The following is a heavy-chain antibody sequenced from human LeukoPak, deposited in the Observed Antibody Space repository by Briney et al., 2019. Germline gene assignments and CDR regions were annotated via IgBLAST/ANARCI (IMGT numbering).Heavy chain of an antibody. CDR2: ISSSSSYI. Sequence: PGGSLRLSCAASGFTFSSYSMNWVRQAPGKGLEWVSSISSSSSYIYYADSVKGRFTISRDNAKNSLYLQMNSLRAEDTAVYYCARYNYYDSSGYYYPDAFDIWGQGTMVTVSS. V-gene: IGHV3-21*01. J-gene: IGHJ3*02. D-gene: IGHD3-22*01. CDR1: GFTFSSYS. CDR3: ARYNYYDSSGYYYPDAFDI.